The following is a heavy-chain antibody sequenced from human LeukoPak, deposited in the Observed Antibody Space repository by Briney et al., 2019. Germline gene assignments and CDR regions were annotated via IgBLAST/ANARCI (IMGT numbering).Heavy chain of an antibody. CDR1: GYTFTSYG. CDR2: ISAYNGNT. CDR3: ARQKLPRFLEWLLPQYNWFDP. V-gene: IGHV1-18*01. Sequence: ASVKVSCKASGYTFTSYGISWVRQAPGQGLEWMGWISAYNGNTNYAQKLQGRATMTTDTSTSTAYMELRSLRSDDTAVYYCARQKLPRFLEWLLPQYNWFDPWGQGTLVTVSP. J-gene: IGHJ5*02. D-gene: IGHD3-3*01.